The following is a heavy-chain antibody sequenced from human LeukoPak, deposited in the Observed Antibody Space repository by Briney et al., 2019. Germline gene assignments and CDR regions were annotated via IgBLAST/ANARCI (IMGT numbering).Heavy chain of an antibody. V-gene: IGHV3-48*03. CDR2: ISSSGSTI. CDR3: AVYYYDSSGYYPVDY. J-gene: IGHJ4*02. CDR1: GFTFSSYE. D-gene: IGHD3-22*01. Sequence: PGGSLRLSCAASGFTFSSYEMNWVRQAPGKGLEWVSYISSSGSTIYYADSVKGRFTISRDNAKNSLYLQMNSLRAEDTAVYYCAVYYYDSSGYYPVDYWGQGTLVTVSS.